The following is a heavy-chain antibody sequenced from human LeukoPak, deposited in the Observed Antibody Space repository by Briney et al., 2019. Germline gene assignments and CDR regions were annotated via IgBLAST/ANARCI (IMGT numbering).Heavy chain of an antibody. CDR2: IYYSGST. CDR1: GGSISSSSYY. CDR3: AREGGYDSSGYYYSPDHAFDI. J-gene: IGHJ3*02. D-gene: IGHD3-22*01. Sequence: SETLSLTCTVSGGSISSSSYYWGWIRQPPGKGLEWIGSIYYSGSTYYNPSLKSRVTISVDTSKDQFSLNLSSVTAADTAVYYCAREGGYDSSGYYYSPDHAFDIWGQGTMVTVSS. V-gene: IGHV4-39*01.